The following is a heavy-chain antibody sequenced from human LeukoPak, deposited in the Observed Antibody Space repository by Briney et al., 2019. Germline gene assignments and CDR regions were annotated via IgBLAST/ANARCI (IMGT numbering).Heavy chain of an antibody. CDR2: TYYRAKWYN. CDR1: GDSVSSNSAA. D-gene: IGHD3-3*01. CDR3: AREPYYDFWSGYLNY. V-gene: IGHV6-1*01. J-gene: IGHJ4*02. Sequence: SQTLSLTCAISGDSVSSNSAAWNWIRQSPSRGLEWLGRTYYRAKWYNDYAVSVKSRITINPDTSKNQFSLQLNSVTPEDTAVYYCAREPYYDFWSGYLNYWGQGTLVTVSS.